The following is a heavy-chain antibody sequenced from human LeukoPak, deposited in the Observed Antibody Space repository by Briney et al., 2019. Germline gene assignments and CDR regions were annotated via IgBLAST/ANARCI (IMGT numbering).Heavy chain of an antibody. D-gene: IGHD5-12*01. Sequence: GGSLRLSCAASGFTFSSYAMSWVRQAPGKGLEWVSTISGSGGSIYYADSVKGRFTISRDNSKNTLYLQMNSLRAEDTALYYCAQDYSGYDLSAGYWGQGTLVTVSS. CDR3: AQDYSGYDLSAGY. J-gene: IGHJ4*02. V-gene: IGHV3-23*01. CDR2: ISGSGGSI. CDR1: GFTFSSYA.